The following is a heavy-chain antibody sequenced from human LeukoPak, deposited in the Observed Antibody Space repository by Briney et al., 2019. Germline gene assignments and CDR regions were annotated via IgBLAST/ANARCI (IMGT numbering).Heavy chain of an antibody. J-gene: IGHJ4*02. V-gene: IGHV3-21*01. Sequence: PGGSLRLSCAASGVTFTSQAMHWVRQAPGKGLEWVSSISSSSSYIYYADSVKGRFTISRDNAKNSLYLQMNSLRAEDTAVYYCARDGGSSTAPPTYFDYWGQGTLVTVSS. CDR2: ISSSSSYI. D-gene: IGHD1-26*01. CDR1: GVTFTSQA. CDR3: ARDGGSSTAPPTYFDY.